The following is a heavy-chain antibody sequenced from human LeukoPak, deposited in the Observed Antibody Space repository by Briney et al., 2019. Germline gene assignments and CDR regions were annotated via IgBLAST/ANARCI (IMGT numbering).Heavy chain of an antibody. J-gene: IGHJ6*02. CDR1: GGSVSSGSYY. CDR3: ARDRSGSYSRYYYYGMDV. V-gene: IGHV4-61*01. D-gene: IGHD1-26*01. Sequence: PSETLSLTCTVSGGSVSSGSYYWSWIRQPPGKGLEWIGYIYYSGSTNYNPSLKSRVTISVDTSKNQFSLRLSSVTAADTAVYYCARDRSGSYSRYYYYGMDVWGQGTTVTVSS. CDR2: IYYSGST.